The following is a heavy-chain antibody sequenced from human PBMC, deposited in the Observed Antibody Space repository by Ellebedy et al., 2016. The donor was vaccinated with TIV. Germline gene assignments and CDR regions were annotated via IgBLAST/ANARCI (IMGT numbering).Heavy chain of an antibody. CDR2: IYYDGSA. CDR1: GASITSSDYY. V-gene: IGHV4-39*01. J-gene: IGHJ4*02. D-gene: IGHD6-19*01. CDR3: ARPDRGSSGWYAY. Sequence: SETLSLXXTVSGASITSSDYYWGWIRQPPGKGLEWIGSIYYDGSAYYNPSLKSRVTMSVDTSKNHFSLIVTSVTAADTSVYYCARPDRGSSGWYAYWGQGTLVTVSS.